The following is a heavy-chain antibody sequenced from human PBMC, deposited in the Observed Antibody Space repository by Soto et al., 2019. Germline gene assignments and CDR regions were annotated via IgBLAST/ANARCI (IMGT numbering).Heavy chain of an antibody. CDR1: GDSVSSNSAA. Sequence: SPTLSLTCAISGDSVSSNSAAWNWSRQSPSRGLKWLGRTYYRSKWYNDYAVSVKSRITINPDTSKNHFSLQLNSVTPEDTAVYYCARLIAAAGNHLDYWGQGTLVTGSS. V-gene: IGHV6-1*01. CDR2: TYYRSKWYN. J-gene: IGHJ4*02. D-gene: IGHD6-13*01. CDR3: ARLIAAAGNHLDY.